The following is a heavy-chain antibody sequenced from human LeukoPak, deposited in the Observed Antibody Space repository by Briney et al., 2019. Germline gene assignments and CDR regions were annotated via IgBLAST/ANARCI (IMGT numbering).Heavy chain of an antibody. CDR2: INPYMGGT. CDR1: GYSFTDYY. D-gene: IGHD5-24*01. Sequence: ASVKVSCKASGYSFTDYYIHWVRQAPGQGLEWMVWINPYMGGTNYAQKFQGRLTMTRDTSINTAYMELSRLTFDDTAVYYCARDEMATIHFDYWGQGTLVTVSS. V-gene: IGHV1-2*02. J-gene: IGHJ4*02. CDR3: ARDEMATIHFDY.